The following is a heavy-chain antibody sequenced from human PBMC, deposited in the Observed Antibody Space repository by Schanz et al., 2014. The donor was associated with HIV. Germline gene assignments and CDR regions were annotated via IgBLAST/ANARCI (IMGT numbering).Heavy chain of an antibody. V-gene: IGHV1-18*01. CDR2: ISAYNGNT. CDR3: ARDLVDSSTWYDAFDI. D-gene: IGHD6-13*01. J-gene: IGHJ3*02. CDR1: GYTFTSYG. Sequence: QVQLVQSGAEVKKPGASVKVSCKASGYTFTSYGISWVRQAPGQGLEWMGWISAYNGNTNYAQKFQGRVTMTRDTSISTAYMELSRLRSDDTALYFCARDLVDSSTWYDAFDIWGQGTKVTVSS.